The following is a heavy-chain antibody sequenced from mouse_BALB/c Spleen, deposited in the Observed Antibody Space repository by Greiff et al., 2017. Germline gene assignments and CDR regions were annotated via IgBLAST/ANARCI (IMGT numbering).Heavy chain of an antibody. V-gene: IGHV5-6-4*01. CDR1: GFTFSSYT. CDR2: ISSGGSYT. D-gene: IGHD4-1*01. Sequence: EVQVVESGGGLVKPGGSLKLSCAASGFTFSSYTMSWVRQTPEKRLEWVATISSGGSYTYYPDSVKGRFTISRDNAKNTLYLQMSSLKSEDTAMYYCTRDVTGGYFDVWGAGTTVTVSS. CDR3: TRDVTGGYFDV. J-gene: IGHJ1*01.